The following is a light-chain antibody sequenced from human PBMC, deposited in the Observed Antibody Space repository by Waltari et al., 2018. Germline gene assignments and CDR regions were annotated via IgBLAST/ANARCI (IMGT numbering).Light chain of an antibody. J-gene: IGKJ1*01. V-gene: IGKV1-33*01. CDR2: DAS. CDR1: HDISNY. CDR3: QQYNLWPWT. Sequence: DIQMTQSPSSLSASVGDRVTITCQASHDISNYLNWYQQKPGKAPKLLIYDASNLETGVPSRFSGSGSGTDFSFTISSLQSEDFAIYYCQQYNLWPWTFDQGTKVDIK.